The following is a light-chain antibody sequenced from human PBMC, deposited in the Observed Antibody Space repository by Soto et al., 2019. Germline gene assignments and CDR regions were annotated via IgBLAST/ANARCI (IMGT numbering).Light chain of an antibody. Sequence: DIQMTQSPSSLSASVGDRVTITCRASQSISSYLNWYQQKPGKAPKLLIYAASSLQSGVPSRFSGSGSGTEFTLSISSLQPDDFATYYRQRYTSYSWTFGQATKVDIK. V-gene: IGKV1-39*01. CDR3: QRYTSYSWT. J-gene: IGKJ1*01. CDR2: AAS. CDR1: QSISSY.